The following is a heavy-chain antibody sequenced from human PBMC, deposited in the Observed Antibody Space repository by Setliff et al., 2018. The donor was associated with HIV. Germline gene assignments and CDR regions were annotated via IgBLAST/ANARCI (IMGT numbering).Heavy chain of an antibody. J-gene: IGHJ4*02. V-gene: IGHV3-15*07. CDR3: ARVGVYSENYFFDY. Sequence: PGGSLRLSCAASGFSFSNAWMDWVRQAPGKGLEWVGRGYTKTDGGTTDYAAPVKGRFTISRDDSKNTLYLQMNSLKTEDTAVYYCARVGVYSENYFFDYWGQGALVTSPQ. CDR1: GFSFSNAW. CDR2: GYTKTDGGTT. D-gene: IGHD1-26*01.